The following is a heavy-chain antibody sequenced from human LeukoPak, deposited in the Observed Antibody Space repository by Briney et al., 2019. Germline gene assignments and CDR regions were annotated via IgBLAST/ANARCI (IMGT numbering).Heavy chain of an antibody. Sequence: GGSLRLSCAASGFTFSSYSMNWVRQAPGKGLEWVSYISGDSNTISYADSVKGRFSVSRDNAKNSMFLQMHSLRDEDTAVYFCARELVTPNFDYWGQGTLVTVSS. D-gene: IGHD5-18*01. CDR1: GFTFSSYS. CDR3: ARELVTPNFDY. CDR2: ISGDSNTI. J-gene: IGHJ4*02. V-gene: IGHV3-48*02.